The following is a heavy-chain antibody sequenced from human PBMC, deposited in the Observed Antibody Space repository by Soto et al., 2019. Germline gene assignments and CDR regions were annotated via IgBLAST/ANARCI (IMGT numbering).Heavy chain of an antibody. CDR1: GLTFRNYF. CDR3: ATLTAPTDY. V-gene: IGHV3-11*01. CDR2: ISGDESTV. J-gene: IGHJ4*02. D-gene: IGHD2-21*02. Sequence: QVQLVESGGGLVKPGGSLRLSCVASGLTFRNYFMYWIRQAPGKGPEWLSYISGDESTVFYADSVKGRFTTSRDNAQNSVYLQMNSLRAEDTAVYYCATLTAPTDYWGQGSLVTVSS.